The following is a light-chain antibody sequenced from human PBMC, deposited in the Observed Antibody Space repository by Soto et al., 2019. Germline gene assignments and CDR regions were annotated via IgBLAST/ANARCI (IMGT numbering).Light chain of an antibody. Sequence: TKAPATRSASQEERTTLSCRASQSVRSNLAWYQQRPGQPPRILIYDASFRATGIPERFSGSGSGTDFTLSISSLEPEDFAVDYCQLSQQLRRWPPIAFGQGTRLEIK. V-gene: IGKV3-11*01. J-gene: IGKJ5*01. CDR3: QLSQQLRRWPPIA. CDR1: QSVRSN. CDR2: DAS.